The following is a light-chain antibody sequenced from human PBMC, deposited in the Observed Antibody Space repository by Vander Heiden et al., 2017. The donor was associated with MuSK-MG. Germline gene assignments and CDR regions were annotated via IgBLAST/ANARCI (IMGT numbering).Light chain of an antibody. Sequence: QSALTQPRAVSGSPGQSVAISCTGTSSDIGASNYVSWYQQHPGKAPNFLIYDVSKRPTWVADRFSGSKSGNTASLTISGRAAEDEAEYYFSSDAYSYNWVFGGGTKLTVL. CDR3: SSDAYSYNWV. J-gene: IGLJ3*02. CDR1: SSDIGASNY. CDR2: DVS. V-gene: IGLV2-11*01.